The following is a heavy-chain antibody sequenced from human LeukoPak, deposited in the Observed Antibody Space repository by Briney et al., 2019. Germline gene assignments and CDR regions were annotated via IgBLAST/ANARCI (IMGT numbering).Heavy chain of an antibody. CDR2: ISSDGGST. D-gene: IGHD6-19*01. Sequence: GRSLRLSCSASGFTFSSHAMHWVRQAPGKGPEYVSGISSDGGSTYYANFVKGRFTISRDNSKNTLFLQMGSLGAEDMAVYYCARGYSSGWYYFDYWGQGTLVTVSS. CDR3: ARGYSSGWYYFDY. J-gene: IGHJ4*02. CDR1: GFTFSSHA. V-gene: IGHV3-64*01.